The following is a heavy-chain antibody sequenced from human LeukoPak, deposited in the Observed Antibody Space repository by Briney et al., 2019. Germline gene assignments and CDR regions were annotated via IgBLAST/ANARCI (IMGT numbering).Heavy chain of an antibody. J-gene: IGHJ4*02. Sequence: PGGSLRLSYPASVFIFSRYSMHWVRQAPGQGLEYVSVISSNGGSTYYANSVKGRFTISRDNSKNTLYLQMDSLRDDDMAVYYCAREGPAGSTDYWGQGTLVTVSS. CDR2: ISSNGGST. CDR3: AREGPAGSTDY. CDR1: VFIFSRYS. V-gene: IGHV3-64*01. D-gene: IGHD2-2*01.